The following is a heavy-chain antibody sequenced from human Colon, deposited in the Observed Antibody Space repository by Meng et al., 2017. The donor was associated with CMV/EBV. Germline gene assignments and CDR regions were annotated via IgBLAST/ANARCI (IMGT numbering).Heavy chain of an antibody. Sequence: GGSLRLSCVGSGFTFSSYAMSWVRQAPGKGLEWVSVIGSSGTIARYADSVKGRFAISRDNSTNTVYLQMNSLRGEDTALYYCAKNGAWFRFGSWGQGTPVTVSS. V-gene: IGHV3-23*05. D-gene: IGHD3-9*01. CDR3: AKNGAWFRFGS. J-gene: IGHJ4*02. CDR1: GFTFSSYA. CDR2: IGSSGTIA.